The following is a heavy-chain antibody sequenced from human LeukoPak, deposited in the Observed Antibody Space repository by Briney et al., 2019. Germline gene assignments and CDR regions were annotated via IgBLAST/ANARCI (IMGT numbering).Heavy chain of an antibody. CDR1: GFTFSDHY. CDR2: TRNKANSYTT. J-gene: IGHJ6*02. V-gene: IGHV3-72*01. CDR3: AREIYYDSSGYYRRDYYYYGMDV. D-gene: IGHD3-22*01. Sequence: GGSLRLSCAASGFTFSDHYVDWVRQAPGKGLEWVGRTRNKANSYTTEYAASVKGRFTISRDDSKNSLYLQMNSLKTEDTAVYYCAREIYYDSSGYYRRDYYYYGMDVWGQGTTVTVSS.